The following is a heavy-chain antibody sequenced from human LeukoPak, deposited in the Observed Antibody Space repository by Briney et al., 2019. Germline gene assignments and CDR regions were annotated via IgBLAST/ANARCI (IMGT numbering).Heavy chain of an antibody. D-gene: IGHD1-7*01. Sequence: SETLSLTCAVYGGSFSGYYWSWIRQPPGKGLEWIGEINHSGSTNYNPTLKSRVTISVDTSKNQFSLKLSSVTAADTAVYYCASRFSITGTTPGYYYYYGMDVWGQGTTVTVSS. J-gene: IGHJ6*02. V-gene: IGHV4-34*01. CDR1: GGSFSGYY. CDR2: INHSGST. CDR3: ASRFSITGTTPGYYYYYGMDV.